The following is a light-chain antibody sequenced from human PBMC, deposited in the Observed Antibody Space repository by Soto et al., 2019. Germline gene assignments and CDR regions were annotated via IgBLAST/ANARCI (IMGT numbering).Light chain of an antibody. CDR1: RSDVGDYNS. Sequence: QSALTQPPSASGSPGRSVTISCSGTRSDVGDYNSVSWYQQHPGKAPKLMIYEVNKRPPGVPDRFSGSKSGNAASLTVSGLQAEDGADYYCSSYAGSNIWVFGGGTQLTVL. CDR2: EVN. CDR3: SSYAGSNIWV. V-gene: IGLV2-8*01. J-gene: IGLJ3*02.